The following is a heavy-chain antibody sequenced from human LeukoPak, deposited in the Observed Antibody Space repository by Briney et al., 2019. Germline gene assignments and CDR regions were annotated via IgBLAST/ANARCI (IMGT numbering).Heavy chain of an antibody. V-gene: IGHV3-48*03. CDR2: ISDSGTTI. J-gene: IGHJ4*02. Sequence: PGRSLRLSCVASGFTFSNYEMNWVRQAPGKGLEWVSYISDSGTTIHYADSVKGRFTISRDNAKNSLYLQMNSLGAEDTAIYYCARNRASSGWYYWGQGTLVTVSS. CDR3: ARNRASSGWYY. CDR1: GFTFSNYE. D-gene: IGHD6-19*01.